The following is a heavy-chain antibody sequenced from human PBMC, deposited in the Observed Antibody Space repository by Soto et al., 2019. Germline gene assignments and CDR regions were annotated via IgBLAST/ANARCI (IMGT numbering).Heavy chain of an antibody. CDR3: ARNVDTSRAYYFDY. D-gene: IGHD5-18*01. CDR1: GGSISSYY. J-gene: IGHJ4*02. Sequence: ASETLSLTCTASGGSISSYYWSWIRQPPGKGLEWIGYIYYNGNTNYNPSLRSRVTISVDTSKNQFSLNLNSVTAADTAVYYCARNVDTSRAYYFDYWGQGTLVTVSS. V-gene: IGHV4-59*01. CDR2: IYYNGNT.